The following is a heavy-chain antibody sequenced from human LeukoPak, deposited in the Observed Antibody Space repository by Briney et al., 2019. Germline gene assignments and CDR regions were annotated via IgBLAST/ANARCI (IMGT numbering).Heavy chain of an antibody. Sequence: GASVKVSCKASGGTFSSYAISWVRQAPGQGLEWMGGIIPIFGTANYAQKFQGRVKITADESTSTAYMELSSLRSEDTAVYYCARNYQSSGYFQFDYWGQGTLVTVSS. D-gene: IGHD3-22*01. CDR1: GGTFSSYA. CDR3: ARNYQSSGYFQFDY. CDR2: IIPIFGTA. J-gene: IGHJ4*02. V-gene: IGHV1-69*13.